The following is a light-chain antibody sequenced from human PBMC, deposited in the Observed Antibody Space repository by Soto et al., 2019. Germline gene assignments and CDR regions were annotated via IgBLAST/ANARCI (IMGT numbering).Light chain of an antibody. Sequence: QSVLTQPASVSGSPGQSITISCTGTSSDVGGYNYVSWYQHHPGKAPKLMIYGNSNRPSGVPDRFSGSKSGTSASLAITGLQAEDEADYYCQSYDSSLSALYVFGTGTKVTVL. V-gene: IGLV2-14*03. J-gene: IGLJ1*01. CDR2: GNS. CDR1: SSDVGGYNY. CDR3: QSYDSSLSALYV.